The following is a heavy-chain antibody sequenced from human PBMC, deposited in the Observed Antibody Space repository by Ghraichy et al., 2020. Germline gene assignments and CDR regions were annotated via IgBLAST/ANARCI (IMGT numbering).Heavy chain of an antibody. CDR3: ARVGEGDGYNFDH. V-gene: IGHV4-34*01. CDR2: ISHSVST. Sequence: SETLSLTCAVYGGSFSGYYWSWIRQPPGKGLEWIGEISHSVSTNYNPSLKSRIAISVDTSKNQFSLKLSSVTAADTAVYYCARVGEGDGYNFDHWDQGTLVSVSS. CDR1: GGSFSGYY. D-gene: IGHD5-24*01. J-gene: IGHJ4*02.